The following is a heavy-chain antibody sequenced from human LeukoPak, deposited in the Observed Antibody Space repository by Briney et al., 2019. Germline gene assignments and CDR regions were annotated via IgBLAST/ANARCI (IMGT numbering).Heavy chain of an antibody. CDR1: GFTFSSYA. J-gene: IGHJ4*02. CDR2: ISGGGGGT. Sequence: QAGGSLRLSCAASGFTFSSYAMSWVRQAPGKGLEWVASISGGGGGTYYADSVKGRFAVSRDNSKNTLFLQMNSLRAEDTAVYYCSKVKGSYSYGLLSDADDYWGQGTLVTVSS. CDR3: SKVKGSYSYGLLSDADDY. V-gene: IGHV3-23*01. D-gene: IGHD5-18*01.